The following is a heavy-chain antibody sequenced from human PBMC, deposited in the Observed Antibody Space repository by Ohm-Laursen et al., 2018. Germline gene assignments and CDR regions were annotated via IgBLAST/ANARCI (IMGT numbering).Heavy chain of an antibody. D-gene: IGHD3-10*01. CDR2: ISWNSGSI. CDR1: GFIFRNFG. CDR3: AKDSGPDALDAFDI. J-gene: IGHJ3*02. Sequence: SLRLSCAASGFIFRNFGMHWVRQAPGKGLEWVSGISWNSGSIGYADSVKGRFTISRDNAKNSLYLQMNSLRAEDTALYYCAKDSGPDALDAFDIWGQGTMVTVSS. V-gene: IGHV3-9*01.